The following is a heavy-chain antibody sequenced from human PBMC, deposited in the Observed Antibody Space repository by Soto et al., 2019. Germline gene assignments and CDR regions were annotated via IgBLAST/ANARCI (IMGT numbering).Heavy chain of an antibody. J-gene: IGHJ4*02. CDR3: ARETSYGGYAY. CDR2: ISSSSSLI. D-gene: IGHD5-12*01. V-gene: IGHV3-48*04. Sequence: PGGSLRLSCAASGSTFRSFSISWVRQAPGKGLEWIAYISSSSSLIYYADSVKGRFTISRDNAKNSVFLQMDSLRAEDTALYYCARETSYGGYAYWGQGTQVTVS. CDR1: GSTFRSFS.